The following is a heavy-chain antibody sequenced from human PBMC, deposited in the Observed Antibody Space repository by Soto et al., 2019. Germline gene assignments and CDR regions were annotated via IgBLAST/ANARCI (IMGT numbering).Heavy chain of an antibody. Sequence: GGSLRLSCAASGFSVSTNYVSWIRQAPEKGLEWVSVVYRSGDTNYADSVKGRFTISRDTSKNTVYLHMNSLRADDTAVYYCAREAVFGLAMHYYYYMDVWGKGTTVTVSS. J-gene: IGHJ6*03. D-gene: IGHD3-3*01. CDR3: AREAVFGLAMHYYYYMDV. CDR1: GFSVSTNY. V-gene: IGHV3-66*01. CDR2: VYRSGDT.